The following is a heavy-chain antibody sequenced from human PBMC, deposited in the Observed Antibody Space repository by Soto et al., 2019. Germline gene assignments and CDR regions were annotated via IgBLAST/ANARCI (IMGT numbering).Heavy chain of an antibody. CDR2: IYYSETT. Sequence: QVQLQESGPGLVKPSETLSLTCSVSGGSISSYYWSWIRQPPGKGLEWIGYIYYSETTNYNPSLKSRVTISIDTSKNQFSLKLGSVTAADTAVYYCARIYGVGTNYYYMDVWGKGTTVTVSS. CDR1: GGSISSYY. V-gene: IGHV4-59*08. J-gene: IGHJ6*03. D-gene: IGHD1-26*01. CDR3: ARIYGVGTNYYYMDV.